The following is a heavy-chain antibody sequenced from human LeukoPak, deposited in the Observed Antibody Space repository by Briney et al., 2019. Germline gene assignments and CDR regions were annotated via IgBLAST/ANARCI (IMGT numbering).Heavy chain of an antibody. Sequence: GASVKVSCKASVGTFSRYAISWVRQAPGQGLEWMGGIFPIFGTANYAQKFQGRVTITADKSTSTAYMELSSLRSEDTAVYYCAREVVVAATKGEYFDYWGQGTLVTVSS. J-gene: IGHJ4*02. CDR2: IFPIFGTA. V-gene: IGHV1-69*06. CDR3: AREVVVAATKGEYFDY. D-gene: IGHD2-15*01. CDR1: VGTFSRYA.